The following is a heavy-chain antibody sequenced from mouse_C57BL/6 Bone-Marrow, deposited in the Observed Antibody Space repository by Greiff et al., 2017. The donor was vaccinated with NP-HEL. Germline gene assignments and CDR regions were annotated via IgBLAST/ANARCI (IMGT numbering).Heavy chain of an antibody. CDR3: AREGRWLRRGYEYVDV. V-gene: IGHV1-53*01. CDR2: INPSNGGT. Sequence: QVQLQQSGTELVKPGTSVKLSCKSSGYTFTSYWMHWVKQRPGQGLEWIGNINPSNGGTNYNEKFKSKATLTVDKSSSTAYMQLSSLTSDDAAVYYCAREGRWLRRGYEYVDVWDTGTTVTVAS. CDR1: GYTFTSYW. J-gene: IGHJ1*03. D-gene: IGHD2-2*01.